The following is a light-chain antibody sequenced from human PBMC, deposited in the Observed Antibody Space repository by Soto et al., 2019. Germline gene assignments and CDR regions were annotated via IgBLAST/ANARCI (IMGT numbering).Light chain of an antibody. V-gene: IGLV1-47*01. CDR1: SSNIGSNY. J-gene: IGLJ1*01. CDR2: RNN. Sequence: QSVLTQPPSASGTPGQRVTISCSGSSSNIGSNYVYWYQQLPGTAPKLLIYRNNQRPSGVPDRFSGSKSGTSASLAISGLRSADEADYYCAAWDDSLSVLYVFGTGTKVTVL. CDR3: AAWDDSLSVLYV.